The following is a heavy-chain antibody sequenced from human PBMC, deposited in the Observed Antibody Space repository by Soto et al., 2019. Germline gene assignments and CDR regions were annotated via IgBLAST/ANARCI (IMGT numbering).Heavy chain of an antibody. D-gene: IGHD5-12*01. J-gene: IGHJ5*02. CDR3: ARDQGDGYNLNWFDP. CDR1: GGSISSGGYY. CDR2: IYYSGST. V-gene: IGHV4-31*03. Sequence: QVQLQESGPGLVKPSQTLSLTCTVSGGSISSGGYYWSWIRQHPGKGLGWIGYIYYSGSTYYNPSLKSRVTISVDTSKNQFSLKLSSVTAADTAVYYCARDQGDGYNLNWFDPWGQGTLVTVSS.